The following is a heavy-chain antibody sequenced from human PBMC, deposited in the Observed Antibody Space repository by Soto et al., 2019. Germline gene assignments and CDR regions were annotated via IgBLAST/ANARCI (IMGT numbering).Heavy chain of an antibody. CDR1: GFTFSSYG. CDR2: IWYDGSNK. CDR3: ARDILYYYYGMDV. J-gene: IGHJ6*02. Sequence: GGSLRLSCAASGFTFSSYGMHWVRQAPGKGLEWVAVIWYDGSNKYYADSVKGRFTISRDNSKNTLYLQMNSLRAEDTAVYYCARDILYYYYGMDVWGQGTTVTVSS. V-gene: IGHV3-33*01.